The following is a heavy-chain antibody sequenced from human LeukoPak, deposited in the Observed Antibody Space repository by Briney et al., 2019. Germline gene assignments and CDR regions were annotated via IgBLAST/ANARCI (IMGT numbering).Heavy chain of an antibody. Sequence: PWETLSLTCAVSGGSLSGSYCTWVRQSPGEGLDWIGEINHSGRTNYNPSLQSRVTISLDTTRSQFSLILRSVTAADTAVYYCARDPCSSINCPLRFWGQGPLGTVSS. J-gene: IGHJ4*02. CDR1: GGSLSGSY. CDR3: ARDPCSSINCPLRF. V-gene: IGHV4-34*01. CDR2: INHSGRT. D-gene: IGHD2-2*01.